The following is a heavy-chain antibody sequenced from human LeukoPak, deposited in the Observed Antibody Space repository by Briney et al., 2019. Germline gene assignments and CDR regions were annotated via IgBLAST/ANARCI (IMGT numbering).Heavy chain of an antibody. V-gene: IGHV3-7*03. CDR1: GFAFNSYW. D-gene: IGHD6-19*01. J-gene: IGHJ6*03. Sequence: GESLRLSCAASGFAFNSYWMTWVRQAPGKGLEWVANIKPDGSEKYYVDSVKGRFTISRDNSKNTLYLQMNSLRAEDTAVYYCARFEDSSGWYPGYYYYYMDVWGKGTTVTISS. CDR3: ARFEDSSGWYPGYYYYYMDV. CDR2: IKPDGSEK.